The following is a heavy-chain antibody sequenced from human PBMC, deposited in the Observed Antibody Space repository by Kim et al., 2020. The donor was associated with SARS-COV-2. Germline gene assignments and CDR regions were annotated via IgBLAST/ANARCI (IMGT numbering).Heavy chain of an antibody. CDR1: GGSFSGYC. Sequence: SETLSLTCAVYGGSFSGYCWSWIRQPPGKGLEWIGEINHSGSTNYNPSLKSRVTISVDTSKNQFSLKLRSVTAADTAVYYCARGPTVTTIFQVYYYYNMDVWGQGTTVTVSS. V-gene: IGHV4-34*01. CDR2: INHSGST. CDR3: ARGPTVTTIFQVYYYYNMDV. D-gene: IGHD4-17*01. J-gene: IGHJ6*02.